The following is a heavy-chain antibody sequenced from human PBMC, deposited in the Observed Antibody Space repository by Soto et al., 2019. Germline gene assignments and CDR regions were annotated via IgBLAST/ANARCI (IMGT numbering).Heavy chain of an antibody. CDR1: GDTFSTYT. CDR3: AREGLLLVPTTVNSDYYYYAMDV. CDR2: IIPRSATS. J-gene: IGHJ6*02. D-gene: IGHD3-3*02. Sequence: QVQLVQSGAEVKKPGSSVKVSCKASGDTFSTYTITWMRQAPGQGLEWMGGIIPRSATSNYAQKFQGRVTSTADDSTNAAYMELSSLRSEDTAVYYCAREGLLLVPTTVNSDYYYYAMDVWGQGTTVTVSS. V-gene: IGHV1-69*12.